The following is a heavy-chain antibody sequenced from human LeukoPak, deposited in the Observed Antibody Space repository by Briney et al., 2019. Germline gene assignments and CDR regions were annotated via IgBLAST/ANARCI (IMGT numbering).Heavy chain of an antibody. J-gene: IGHJ4*02. CDR2: IYHSGST. CDR3: ARRGLAARPLYFDY. CDR1: GGSISSGGYY. Sequence: PSQTLSLTCTVSGGSISSGGYYWSWIRQPPGKGLEWIGYIYHSGSTYYNPSLKSRVTISVDRSKNQFSLKLSSVTAADTAVYYCARRGLAARPLYFDYWGQGTLVTVSS. D-gene: IGHD6-6*01. V-gene: IGHV4-30-2*01.